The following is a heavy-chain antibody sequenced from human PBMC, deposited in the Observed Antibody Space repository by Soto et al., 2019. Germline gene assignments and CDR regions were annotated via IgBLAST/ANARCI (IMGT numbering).Heavy chain of an antibody. J-gene: IGHJ2*01. CDR2: ISYDGSNK. CDR3: ARLTGDILTGYYRNWYFDL. D-gene: IGHD3-9*01. CDR1: GFTFSSYG. V-gene: IGHV3-30*03. Sequence: PVGSLRLSCAASGFTFSSYGMHWVRQAPGKGLEWVAVISYDGSNKYYADSVKGRFTISRDNSKNTLYLQMNSLRAEDTAVYYCARLTGDILTGYYRNWYFDLWGRGTLVTVSS.